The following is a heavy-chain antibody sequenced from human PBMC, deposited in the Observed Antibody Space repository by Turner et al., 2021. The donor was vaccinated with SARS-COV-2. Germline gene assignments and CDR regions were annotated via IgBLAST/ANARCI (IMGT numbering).Heavy chain of an antibody. CDR3: ARQRLVVVPAAIINGMDV. CDR2: ISYSGST. CDR1: GGSISSSSYY. V-gene: IGHV4-39*01. Sequence: QLQLQESGPGLVKPSETLSLTCTASGGSISSSSYYWGWIRQPPGKGLEWIGSISYSGSTYYNPSLKSRVTISVDTSKNQFSLKLSSVTAADTAVYYCARQRLVVVPAAIINGMDVWGQGTTVTVSS. J-gene: IGHJ6*02. D-gene: IGHD2-2*01.